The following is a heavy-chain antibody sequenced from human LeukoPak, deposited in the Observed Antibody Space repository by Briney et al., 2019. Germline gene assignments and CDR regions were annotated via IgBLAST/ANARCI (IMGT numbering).Heavy chain of an antibody. J-gene: IGHJ3*01. Sequence: KPGGSLRLSCKGSGYTFTRYWIGWVRQMPGKGLELMGIIDPGDSDTRYSPSFQGQVTFSADKSIRMVYLQWGSLKASDIAIYYCARLNDGFDVWGQGTMVTVSS. CDR2: IDPGDSDT. CDR1: GYTFTRYW. V-gene: IGHV5-51*01. CDR3: ARLNDGFDV.